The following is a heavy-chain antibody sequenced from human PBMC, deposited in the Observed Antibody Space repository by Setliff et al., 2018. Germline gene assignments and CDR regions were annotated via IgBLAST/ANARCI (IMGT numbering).Heavy chain of an antibody. Sequence: PGESLKISCKGSGYSFSTCWIGWVRQMPGKGLEWMGIIYPGDSITRYSPSFQGQVTISVDKSINTAYLQWSSLRASDTAIYYCARHPYYCGSGTYLDNNNRWFDPWGQGTLVTVSS. J-gene: IGHJ5*02. CDR2: IYPGDSIT. V-gene: IGHV5-51*01. CDR1: GYSFSTCW. CDR3: ARHPYYCGSGTYLDNNNRWFDP. D-gene: IGHD3-10*01.